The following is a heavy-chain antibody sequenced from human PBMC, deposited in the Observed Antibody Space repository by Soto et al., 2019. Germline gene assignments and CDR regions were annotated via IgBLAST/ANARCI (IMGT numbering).Heavy chain of an antibody. Sequence: SETLSLTCAVYGGSFSGYYWSWIRQPPGKGLEWIGEINHSGSTNYNPSLKSRVTISVDTSKNQFSLSLRSVTAADTAVYYCVTESNSRAVGVTLFEYWGQGTLVTVSS. CDR2: INHSGST. V-gene: IGHV4-34*01. D-gene: IGHD1-26*01. J-gene: IGHJ4*02. CDR1: GGSFSGYY. CDR3: VTESNSRAVGVTLFEY.